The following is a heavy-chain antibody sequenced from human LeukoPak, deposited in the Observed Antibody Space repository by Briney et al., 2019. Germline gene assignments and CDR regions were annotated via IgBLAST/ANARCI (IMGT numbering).Heavy chain of an antibody. CDR3: ARGDTAMPYGGGYVDL. Sequence: PSETLSLTCTVSGDSISSYYGSWIRQPAGKGLEWIGRIYTSGNTNYNPSLKSRVTMSVDTSKNQFSLKLSSVTAADTAVYYCARGDTAMPYGGGYVDLWGRGTLVTVSS. D-gene: IGHD5-18*01. V-gene: IGHV4-4*07. CDR2: IYTSGNT. J-gene: IGHJ2*01. CDR1: GDSISSYY.